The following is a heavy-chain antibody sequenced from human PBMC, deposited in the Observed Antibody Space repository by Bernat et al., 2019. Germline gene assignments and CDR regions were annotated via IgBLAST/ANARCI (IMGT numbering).Heavy chain of an antibody. CDR3: AKFRSIVYYNYYMDF. CDR2: ISGSGGSI. V-gene: IGHV3-23*04. J-gene: IGHJ6*03. CDR1: GFTFRTYS. D-gene: IGHD3-16*02. Sequence: EVQLVDSGGGLVQPGGSLRLSCAASGFTFRTYSMTWVRQAPGKGLEWVSSISGSGGSIYYADSVKGRFTISRDNTKATLYLQMNSLRADDTAVYYCAKFRSIVYYNYYMDFLGKGTSVTVAS.